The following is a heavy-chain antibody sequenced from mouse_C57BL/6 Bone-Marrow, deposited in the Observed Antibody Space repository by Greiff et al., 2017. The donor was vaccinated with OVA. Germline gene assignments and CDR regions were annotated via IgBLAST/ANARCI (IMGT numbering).Heavy chain of an antibody. CDR3: ARVEGL. J-gene: IGHJ2*01. V-gene: IGHV1-59*01. CDR1: GYTFTSYW. Sequence: QVQLQQPGAELVRPGTSVKLSCKASGYTFTSYWMHWVKQRPGQGLEWIGVIDPSDSYTNYNQKFKGKATLTVDTSSSTAYMQLSSPTSEDSAVYNCARVEGLWGQSTPLTVSS. CDR2: IDPSDSYT.